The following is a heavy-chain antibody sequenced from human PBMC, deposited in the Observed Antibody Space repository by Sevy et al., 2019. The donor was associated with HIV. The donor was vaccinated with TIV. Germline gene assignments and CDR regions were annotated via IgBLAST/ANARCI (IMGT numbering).Heavy chain of an antibody. D-gene: IGHD3-3*01. J-gene: IGHJ4*02. V-gene: IGHV1-24*01. Sequence: ASVKVSCKVSGYTLTELSMHWVRQAPGKGLEWMGGFDPEDGETIYALKFQGRVTMTEDTSTDTAYMELSSLRSEDTAVYYCATYRRYDFWSGPGGITSPRSRSYYLDYWGQGTLVTVSS. CDR3: ATYRRYDFWSGPGGITSPRSRSYYLDY. CDR1: GYTLTELS. CDR2: FDPEDGET.